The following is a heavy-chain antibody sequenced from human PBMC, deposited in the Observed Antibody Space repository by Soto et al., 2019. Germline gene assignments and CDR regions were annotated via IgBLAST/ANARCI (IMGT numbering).Heavy chain of an antibody. CDR2: IYWDDDK. Sequence: QITLNESGPTPVKPRQTLTLTCTFSGFSLTTSGVGVGWIRQSPGKAPEWLALIYWDDDKRYSPSLKSRLTITKDTSKNQVVLTMADLDPADTATYYCAHRVLRTVFGLVTTTAIYFDFWGQGTRSPSP. J-gene: IGHJ4*02. V-gene: IGHV2-5*02. D-gene: IGHD3-3*01. CDR1: GFSLTTSGVG. CDR3: AHRVLRTVFGLVTTTAIYFDF.